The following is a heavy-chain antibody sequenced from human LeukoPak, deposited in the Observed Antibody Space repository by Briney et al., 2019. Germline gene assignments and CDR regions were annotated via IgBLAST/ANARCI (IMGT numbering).Heavy chain of an antibody. CDR2: IYHSGST. J-gene: IGHJ1*01. CDR1: GGSISTYY. D-gene: IGHD6-6*01. Sequence: PSETLSLTWTVSGGSISTYYWNWIRQPPGKGLEWIGYIYHSGSTNYNPSLQSRVTISVDTSKNQFSLNLNSVTAADTAVYYCARGGAARLHFQNWGQGTLVTVSS. CDR3: ARGGAARLHFQN. V-gene: IGHV4-59*01.